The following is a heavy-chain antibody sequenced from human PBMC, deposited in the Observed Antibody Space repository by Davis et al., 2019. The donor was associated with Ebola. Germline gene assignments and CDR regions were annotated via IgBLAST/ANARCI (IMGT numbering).Heavy chain of an antibody. CDR3: ARDNSQTLYYYGMDV. J-gene: IGHJ6*02. V-gene: IGHV4-39*02. CDR1: GASIVSNIYH. D-gene: IGHD2/OR15-2a*01. Sequence: SETLSLTCTVSGASIVSNIYHWAWIRQPPGKGLEWIGSIYSSGSTYNNPSLESRVTMSVDTSKNQSSLRLRSVTAADTALYFCARDNSQTLYYYGMDVWGQGTTVTVS. CDR2: IYSSGST.